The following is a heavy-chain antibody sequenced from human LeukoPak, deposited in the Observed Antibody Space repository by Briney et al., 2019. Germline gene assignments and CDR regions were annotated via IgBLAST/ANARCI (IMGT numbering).Heavy chain of an antibody. CDR2: IYPGDSDT. CDR1: GYSFTSYW. CDR3: ARQLNYDFWSGYVYYFDY. D-gene: IGHD3-3*01. Sequence: GESLKISCKGSGYSFTSYWIGWVRQMPGKGLEWMGIIYPGDSDTRYSPSFQGQVTISADKSISTAYLQWSSLKASDTAVYYCARQLNYDFWSGYVYYFDYWGQGTLVTVSS. V-gene: IGHV5-51*01. J-gene: IGHJ4*02.